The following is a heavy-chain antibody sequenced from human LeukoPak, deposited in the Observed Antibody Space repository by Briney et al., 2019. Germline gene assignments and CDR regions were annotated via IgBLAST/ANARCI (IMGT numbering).Heavy chain of an antibody. J-gene: IGHJ4*02. D-gene: IGHD3-3*01. Sequence: GGSLRLSCEASGFTFSSYSMNWVRQAPGKGLEWVSSISPTSSYIYYADSVKGRFTISRDNAKNSLYLQMNSLRAEDTAVYYCARRYYDFWSGYYTCFDYWGQGTLVTVSS. CDR3: ARRYYDFWSGYYTCFDY. CDR1: GFTFSSYS. V-gene: IGHV3-21*01. CDR2: ISPTSSYI.